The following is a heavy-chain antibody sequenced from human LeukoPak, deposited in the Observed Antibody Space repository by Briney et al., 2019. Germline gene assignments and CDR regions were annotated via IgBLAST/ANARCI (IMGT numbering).Heavy chain of an antibody. J-gene: IGHJ4*02. CDR1: GFTFSSYG. CDR3: ARLRTFDY. CDR2: IKSKTDGGTT. V-gene: IGHV3-15*01. Sequence: GGSLRLSCAASGFTFSSYGMHWVRQAPGKGLEWVGRIKSKTDGGTTDYAAPVKGRFTISRDDSKNTLYLQMNSLKTEDTAVYYCARLRTFDYWGQGTLVTVSS. D-gene: IGHD1-14*01.